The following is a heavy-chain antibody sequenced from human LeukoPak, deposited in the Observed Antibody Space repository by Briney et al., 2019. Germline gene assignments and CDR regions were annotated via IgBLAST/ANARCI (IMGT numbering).Heavy chain of an antibody. CDR2: IIPILGIA. CDR3: AKEPESPHNWFDP. Sequence: SVKVSCKASGGTLSSYAISWVRQAPGQGLEWMGRIIPILGIANYAQKFQGRVTITADKSTSTAYMELSSLRSEDTAVYYCAKEPESPHNWFDPWGQGTLVTVSS. CDR1: GGTLSSYA. V-gene: IGHV1-69*04. J-gene: IGHJ5*02.